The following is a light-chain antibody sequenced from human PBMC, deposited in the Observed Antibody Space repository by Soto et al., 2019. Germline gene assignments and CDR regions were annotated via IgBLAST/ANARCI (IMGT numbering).Light chain of an antibody. Sequence: QSALTQPASVSGSPGQSITISCTGTSSDIGGYKHVSWYQQHPGKAPKLMIYEVSNRPSGVSDRFSGSRSGNTASLTISGLQAEDESDYYCISYTSSSTWVFGGGTKVTVL. CDR3: ISYTSSSTWV. CDR2: EVS. V-gene: IGLV2-14*01. J-gene: IGLJ3*02. CDR1: SSDIGGYKH.